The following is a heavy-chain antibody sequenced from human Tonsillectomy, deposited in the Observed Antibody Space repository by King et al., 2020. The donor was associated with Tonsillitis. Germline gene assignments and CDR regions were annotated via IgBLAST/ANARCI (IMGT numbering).Heavy chain of an antibody. CDR2: ILYDGSNK. D-gene: IGHD1-7*01. CDR1: GFTFSIYA. V-gene: IGHV3-30-3*01. CDR3: AREGITGTTGGIYYYYGMDV. J-gene: IGHJ6*02. Sequence: VQLVESGGGVVQPGRALRLSCAASGFTFSIYAMHRGRQGPGKGLEWVAVILYDGSNKYYADSVKGRFTISSDNSKNTLYLQMNSLRAEDTAVYYCAREGITGTTGGIYYYYGMDVWGQGTTVTVSS.